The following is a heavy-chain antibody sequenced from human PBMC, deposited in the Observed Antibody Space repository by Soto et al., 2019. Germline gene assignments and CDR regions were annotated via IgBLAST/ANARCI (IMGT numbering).Heavy chain of an antibody. J-gene: IGHJ5*02. D-gene: IGHD4-17*01. CDR2: INHSGST. CDR3: ARGYGGGKWFDP. V-gene: IGHV4-34*01. CDR1: GGSFSGYY. Sequence: SETLSLTCAVYGGSFSGYYWSWIRQPPGKGLEWIGEINHSGSTNYNPSLKSRVTISVDTSKNQFSLKLSSVTAADTAVYYCARGYGGGKWFDPWGQGTLVTVSS.